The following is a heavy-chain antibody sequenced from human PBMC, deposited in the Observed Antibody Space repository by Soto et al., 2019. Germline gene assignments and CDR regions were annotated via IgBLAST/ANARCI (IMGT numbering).Heavy chain of an antibody. CDR3: ARTPKRRGGTAGIVY. J-gene: IGHJ4*02. Sequence: HGESLKISCKGSGYSFTNYWIGWVRQMPGKGLEWVAIIYPSDSDTRYGPSFRGQVTISADKSITTAYLQWNSLKASDTAMYYCARTPKRRGGTAGIVYWGQGTLVTVSS. D-gene: IGHD6-25*01. CDR2: IYPSDSDT. V-gene: IGHV5-51*01. CDR1: GYSFTNYW.